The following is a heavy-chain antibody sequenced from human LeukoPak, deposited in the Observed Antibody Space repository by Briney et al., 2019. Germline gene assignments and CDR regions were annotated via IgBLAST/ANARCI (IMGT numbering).Heavy chain of an antibody. V-gene: IGHV1-69*05. CDR3: ARDYYGSGSYYNGGFDP. CDR1: GYTFTSYG. J-gene: IGHJ5*02. D-gene: IGHD3-10*01. Sequence: KPGASVKVSCKASGYTFTSYGISWVRQAPGQGLEWMGGIIPIFGTANYAQKFQGRVTITTDESTSTAYMELSSLRSEDTAVYYCARDYYGSGSYYNGGFDPWGQGTLVTVSS. CDR2: IIPIFGTA.